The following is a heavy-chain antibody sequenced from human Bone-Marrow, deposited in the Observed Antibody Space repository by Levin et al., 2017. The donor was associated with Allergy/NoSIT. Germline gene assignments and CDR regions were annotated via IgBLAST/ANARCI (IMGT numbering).Heavy chain of an antibody. D-gene: IGHD3-10*01. J-gene: IGHJ6*02. CDR1: GFTFSNTW. Sequence: GGSLRLSCTASGFTFSNTWMSWVRQAPGRGLEWVANIKEDGSAKYYVDSVKGRFTISRDNANNSLYLQLSYLGVDDTAIYYCARAYDGSGSWMDVWGHGTTVTVTS. V-gene: IGHV3-7*01. CDR3: ARAYDGSGSWMDV. CDR2: IKEDGSAK.